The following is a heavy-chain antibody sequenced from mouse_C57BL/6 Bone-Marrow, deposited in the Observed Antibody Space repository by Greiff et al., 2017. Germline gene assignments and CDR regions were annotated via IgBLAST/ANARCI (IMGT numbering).Heavy chain of an antibody. J-gene: IGHJ2*01. CDR2: IDPSDSST. V-gene: IGHV1-50*01. CDR1: GYTFTSYW. Sequence: QVQLQQSGAELVKPGASVTLSCKASGYTFTSYWLQWVKQRPGQGLEWIGEIDPSDSSTNYTQKFKGKATLTVDTASSTAYMQLSSLTSEDSAVYYCARPNYWGQGTTRTVSS. CDR3: ARPNY.